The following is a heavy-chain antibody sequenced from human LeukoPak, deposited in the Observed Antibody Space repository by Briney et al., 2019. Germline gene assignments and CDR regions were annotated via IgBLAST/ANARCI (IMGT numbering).Heavy chain of an antibody. CDR3: AKCNSSSWYAPLDY. V-gene: IGHV3-23*01. J-gene: IGHJ4*02. CDR2: ISGSGGST. CDR1: GFTFSSYA. D-gene: IGHD6-13*01. Sequence: PGGSLRLSCAASGFTFSSYAMSWVRQAPGKGLEWVSAISGSGGSTYYADSVKGRFTISRDNSKNTLYLQMNSLRAEDTAVYYCAKCNSSSWYAPLDYWGQGTLVTVSS.